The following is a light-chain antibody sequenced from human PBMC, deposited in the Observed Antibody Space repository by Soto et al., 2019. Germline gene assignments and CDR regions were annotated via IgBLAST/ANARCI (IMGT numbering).Light chain of an antibody. CDR1: QNFTSY. V-gene: IGKV3-15*01. Sequence: EIVMTQSAATLSVSPGEGASLXCRASQNFTSYLGWYQQKTGKAPRLLIFGESTRATGIQARLSGSRSGKDFTLNISSLQSEEFAVYYCKQYNNWPTLTFGGGTKVDIK. J-gene: IGKJ4*01. CDR2: GES. CDR3: KQYNNWPTLT.